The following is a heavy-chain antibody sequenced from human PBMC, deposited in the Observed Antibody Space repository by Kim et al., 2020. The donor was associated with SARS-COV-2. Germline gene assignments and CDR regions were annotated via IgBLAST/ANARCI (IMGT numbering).Heavy chain of an antibody. CDR2: IRSKANSYAT. V-gene: IGHV3-73*01. CDR3: TRIPGTPFACWDAFD. D-gene: IGHD1-1*01. Sequence: GGSLRLSCAASGFTFSDSPMHWVRQASGKGLEWVGRIRSKANSYATAYAASVRGRFIISRDDSKNTAYLQMNSLKTENTAVYYCTRIPGTPFACWDAFD. CDR1: GFTFSDSP. J-gene: IGHJ3*02.